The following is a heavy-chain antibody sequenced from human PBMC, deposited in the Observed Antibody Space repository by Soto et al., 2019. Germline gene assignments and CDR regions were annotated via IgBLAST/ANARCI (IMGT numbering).Heavy chain of an antibody. CDR2: ISGSGGST. CDR1: GFTFSTYA. J-gene: IGHJ4*02. V-gene: IGHV3-23*01. Sequence: GGSLRLSCAASGFTFSTYAMNWVRQASGKGLEWVSTISGSGGSTYYADSVKGRLTISRDNSKNTLYLQMNSLRAEDTAVYYCAKEEGSGGSWTLDYWGQGTLVTVSS. CDR3: AKEEGSGGSWTLDY. D-gene: IGHD2-15*01.